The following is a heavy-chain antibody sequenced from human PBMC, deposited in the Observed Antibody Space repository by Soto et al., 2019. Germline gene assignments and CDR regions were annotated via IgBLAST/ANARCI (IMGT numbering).Heavy chain of an antibody. J-gene: IGHJ4*02. CDR3: ASSQKGYNWNYFDH. CDR1: GGSISGSYYY. D-gene: IGHD1-20*01. Sequence: PSETLSLTCAVSGGSISGSYYYWGWLRQSPGRGPEWVGSVFYTGFTSYNPSLESRVSVSVDTSKNQFSLKVSAVTAADTAVYYCASSQKGYNWNYFDHWGQGALVTVSS. V-gene: IGHV4-39*01. CDR2: VFYTGFT.